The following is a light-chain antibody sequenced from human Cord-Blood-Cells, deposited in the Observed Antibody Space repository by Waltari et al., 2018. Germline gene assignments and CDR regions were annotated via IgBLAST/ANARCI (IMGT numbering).Light chain of an antibody. CDR3: QQYGSYS. Sequence: EIVLTQSPGTLSLSPGERATLSCRASQSVSSSYLAWYQHKPGQAPRLLIYGASSRATGIPDRFSGSGSGTDFTLTISRLEPEDFAVYYCQQYGSYSFGQGTKLEIK. V-gene: IGKV3-20*01. J-gene: IGKJ2*03. CDR2: GAS. CDR1: QSVSSSY.